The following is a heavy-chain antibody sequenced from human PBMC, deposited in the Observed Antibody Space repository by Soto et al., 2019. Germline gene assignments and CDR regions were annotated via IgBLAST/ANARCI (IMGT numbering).Heavy chain of an antibody. Sequence: QVQLVASGGGVVQPGRSLSLSCAASGFTLSGHGLHWVRQAPGKGLEWVAVVTHDGTERHYPDSVKGRFTITRDISKNKLYLQMNSLRVEDTAMYYCARKKNSGYYRTVDYWGQGTLVTVSS. D-gene: IGHD3-10*01. CDR3: ARKKNSGYYRTVDY. V-gene: IGHV3-30*03. CDR2: VTHDGTER. CDR1: GFTLSGHG. J-gene: IGHJ4*02.